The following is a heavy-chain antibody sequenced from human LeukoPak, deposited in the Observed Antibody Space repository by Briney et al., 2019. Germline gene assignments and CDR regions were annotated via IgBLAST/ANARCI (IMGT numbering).Heavy chain of an antibody. J-gene: IGHJ4*02. Sequence: PGGSLRLSCAASGFTFSSYSMNWVRQAPGKGLEWVSSISSSSSYIYYADSVKGRFIISRDNAKNSLYLQMNSLRAEDTAVYYCARDDNWNDVGFDYWGQGTLVTVSS. D-gene: IGHD1-1*01. CDR1: GFTFSSYS. CDR2: ISSSSSYI. CDR3: ARDDNWNDVGFDY. V-gene: IGHV3-21*01.